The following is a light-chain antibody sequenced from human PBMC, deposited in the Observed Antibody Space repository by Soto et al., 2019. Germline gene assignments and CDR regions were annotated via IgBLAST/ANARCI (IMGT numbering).Light chain of an antibody. CDR3: SSYTSSSIS. V-gene: IGLV2-14*01. CDR2: DVS. CDR1: SSDVGGYNY. Sequence: QSALTQPASVSGSPGQSITISCTGTSSDVGGYNYVSWYQQHPGKAPKLMIYDVSNRPSGVSNRFSGSKSGNTASLTISGLQAEDEADYYCSSYTSSSISFGGWTKVTVL. J-gene: IGLJ2*01.